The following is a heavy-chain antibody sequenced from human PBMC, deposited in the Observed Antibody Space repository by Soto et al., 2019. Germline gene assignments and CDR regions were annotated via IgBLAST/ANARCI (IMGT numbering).Heavy chain of an antibody. V-gene: IGHV4-4*02. CDR2: VYLSGST. CDR1: GGSVTSHNW. J-gene: IGHJ6*03. D-gene: IGHD1-1*01. CDR3: ASNDSGYHYYMDV. Sequence: QPHLQESGPGLVKPSGTLSLTCAVSGGSVTSHNWWTWVRQAPGERLEWIGEVYLSGSTNYNPSLRGRVSISVDKSENQVSLKLTSVTAADTAVYYCASNDSGYHYYMDVWGKGTAVTVSS.